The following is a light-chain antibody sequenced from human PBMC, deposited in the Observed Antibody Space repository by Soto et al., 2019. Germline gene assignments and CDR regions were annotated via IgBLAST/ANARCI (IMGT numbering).Light chain of an antibody. Sequence: QSALTQPASVSGSPGQSITISCTGTSSDVGGYNYVSWYQQHPGKAPKIMIYEVSNRPSGVSNRFSGSKSGNTASLTISGLQAEDEADYYCSSYTMTSTPCAFGTGTKLTVL. CDR2: EVS. J-gene: IGLJ1*01. CDR3: SSYTMTSTPCA. V-gene: IGLV2-14*01. CDR1: SSDVGGYNY.